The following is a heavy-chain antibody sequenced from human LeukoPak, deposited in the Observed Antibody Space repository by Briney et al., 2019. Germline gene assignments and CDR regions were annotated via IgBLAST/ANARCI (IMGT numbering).Heavy chain of an antibody. D-gene: IGHD2-21*02. CDR1: GFTFSSYS. CDR2: ISSSSSYI. V-gene: IGHV3-21*01. Sequence: GGSLRLSCAASGFTFSSYSMNWVRQAPGKGLEWVSSISSSSSYIYYADSVKGRFTISRDNAKNSLYLQMNSLRAEDTAVYYCARDLNCGGDCYLYYFDYWGQGTLVTVSS. J-gene: IGHJ4*02. CDR3: ARDLNCGGDCYLYYFDY.